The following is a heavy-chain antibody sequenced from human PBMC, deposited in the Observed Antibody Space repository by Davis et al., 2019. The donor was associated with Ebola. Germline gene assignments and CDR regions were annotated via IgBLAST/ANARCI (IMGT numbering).Heavy chain of an antibody. Sequence: GESLKISCAASGFTFSFYAMTWVRQVQGRGLEFMGNTKQDGSEQYYVDSVKGRFTISRDNAKNSVYLQMNSLSAEDTAVYYCARRGIRFLEGKMDVWGQGTTVTVSS. V-gene: IGHV3-7*01. CDR2: TKQDGSEQ. CDR1: GFTFSFYA. CDR3: ARRGIRFLEGKMDV. D-gene: IGHD3-3*01. J-gene: IGHJ6*02.